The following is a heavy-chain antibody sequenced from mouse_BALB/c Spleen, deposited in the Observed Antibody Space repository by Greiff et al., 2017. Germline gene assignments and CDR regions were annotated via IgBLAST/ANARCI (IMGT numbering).Heavy chain of an antibody. D-gene: IGHD1-1*02. Sequence: VQLQQSGPELVKPGASVKMSCKASGYTFTSYVMHWVKQKPGQGLEWIGYINPYNDGTKYNEKFKGKATLTSDKSSSTAYMELSSLTSEDSAVYYCARGKLGLWSLYAMDYWGQGTSVTVSS. CDR3: ARGKLGLWSLYAMDY. V-gene: IGHV1-14*01. CDR2: INPYNDGT. CDR1: GYTFTSYV. J-gene: IGHJ4*01.